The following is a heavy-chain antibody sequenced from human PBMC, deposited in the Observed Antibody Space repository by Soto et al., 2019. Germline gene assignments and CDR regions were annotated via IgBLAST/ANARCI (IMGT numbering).Heavy chain of an antibody. D-gene: IGHD2-2*01. Sequence: SGGSVRLSCAASGFTFSSYAMSWVRQAPGKGLEWVSAISGSGGSTYYADSVKGRFTISRDNSKNTLYLQMNSLRAEDTAVYYCAKVLSVPAAMPSKRRDNWFDPWGQGTLVTVSS. CDR2: ISGSGGST. CDR3: AKVLSVPAAMPSKRRDNWFDP. CDR1: GFTFSSYA. J-gene: IGHJ5*02. V-gene: IGHV3-23*01.